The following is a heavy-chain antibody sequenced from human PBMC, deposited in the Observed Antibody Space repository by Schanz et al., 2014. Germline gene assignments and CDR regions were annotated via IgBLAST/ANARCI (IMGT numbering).Heavy chain of an antibody. V-gene: IGHV3-30*14. Sequence: QVQLAASGGGVVQPGRSLGLSCAASGFAFSSSSMHWVRQAPGRGLEWVAVVSSDGSIKYYADSVKGRFTISRDNFKNTVYLQMSSLIAEDTAIYYCAKVGSSSWYTAFDIWGQGTVVTVSS. D-gene: IGHD6-13*01. J-gene: IGHJ3*02. CDR2: VSSDGSIK. CDR1: GFAFSSSS. CDR3: AKVGSSSWYTAFDI.